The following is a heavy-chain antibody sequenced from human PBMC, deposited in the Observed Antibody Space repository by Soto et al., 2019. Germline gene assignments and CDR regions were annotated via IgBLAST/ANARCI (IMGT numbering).Heavy chain of an antibody. J-gene: IGHJ5*02. V-gene: IGHV4-31*03. CDR2: IYYSGST. Sequence: SETLSLTCTVSGGSISSGGYYWSWIRQHPGKGLEWIGYIYYSGSTYYNPSLKSRVTISVDTSKNQFSLKLSSVTAADTAVYYCARGTLAAAGPPGWFDPWGQGTLVTVSS. D-gene: IGHD6-13*01. CDR1: GGSISSGGYY. CDR3: ARGTLAAAGPPGWFDP.